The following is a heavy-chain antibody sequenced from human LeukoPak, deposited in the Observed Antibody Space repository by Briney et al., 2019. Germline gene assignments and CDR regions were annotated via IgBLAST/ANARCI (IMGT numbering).Heavy chain of an antibody. J-gene: IGHJ4*02. CDR3: ARLPIIRGADDY. CDR1: GYTFTSYD. Sequence: ASVKVSCKASGYTFTSYDINWVRQATGQGLEWMGWMNPNSGNTGYAQKFQGRVTMTRNTSISTAYMELSSLRSGDTAVYYCARLPIIRGADDYWGQGTLVTVSS. CDR2: MNPNSGNT. V-gene: IGHV1-8*01. D-gene: IGHD3-10*01.